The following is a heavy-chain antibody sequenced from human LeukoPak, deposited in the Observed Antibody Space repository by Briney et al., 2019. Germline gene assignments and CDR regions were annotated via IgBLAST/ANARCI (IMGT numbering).Heavy chain of an antibody. Sequence: GGSLRLSCAASGFTFSSYGMHWVRQAPGKGLEWVAFIRYDGSNKYYADSVKGRFTISRDNSKNTLYLQMNSLRSEDTAVYYCARDRRTYYYDSSGSYWAFDIWGQGTMVTVSS. CDR3: ARDRRTYYYDSSGSYWAFDI. D-gene: IGHD3-22*01. CDR2: IRYDGSNK. V-gene: IGHV3-30*02. CDR1: GFTFSSYG. J-gene: IGHJ3*02.